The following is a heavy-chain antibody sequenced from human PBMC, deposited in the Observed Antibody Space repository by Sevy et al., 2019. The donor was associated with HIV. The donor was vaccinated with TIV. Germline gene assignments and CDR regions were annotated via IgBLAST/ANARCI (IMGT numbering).Heavy chain of an antibody. D-gene: IGHD2-2*01. Sequence: GGSLRLSCAASGFTFSSYAMHWVRQAPGKGLEWVAVISYDGSNKYYADSVKGRFTISRDNSKNTLYLQMNSLRAEDTAVYYCARAQPLYCSGTSCYSHGMDVWGQGTTVTVSS. J-gene: IGHJ6*02. CDR2: ISYDGSNK. CDR1: GFTFSSYA. CDR3: ARAQPLYCSGTSCYSHGMDV. V-gene: IGHV3-30-3*01.